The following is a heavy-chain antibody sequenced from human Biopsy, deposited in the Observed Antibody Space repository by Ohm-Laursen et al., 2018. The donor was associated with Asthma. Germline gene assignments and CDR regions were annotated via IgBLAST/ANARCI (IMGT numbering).Heavy chain of an antibody. D-gene: IGHD3-16*01. Sequence: SSVKVSCKASGGTFRTYAFNWVRQAPGQGLEWMGGIIPMYGVPKVAQKFQVRVTITADESTSTAYMEMSSLRSEDTAVYYCARVDAIMISGDFYFYSGFDLWGQGTTVRVSS. CDR2: IIPMYGVP. V-gene: IGHV1-69*01. CDR3: ARVDAIMISGDFYFYSGFDL. J-gene: IGHJ6*02. CDR1: GGTFRTYA.